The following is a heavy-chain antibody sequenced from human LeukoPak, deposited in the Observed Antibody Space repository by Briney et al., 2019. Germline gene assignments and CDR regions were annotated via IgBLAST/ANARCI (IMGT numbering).Heavy chain of an antibody. D-gene: IGHD4-17*01. Sequence: GASVKVSCKASGYTFTSYGISWVRQAPGQGLEWMGWISAYNGNTNYAQKLQGRVTMTTDTSTSTAYMELRSLRSDDTAVYYCARNDYGDYGGDAFDIWGQGTMVTVSS. CDR3: ARNDYGDYGGDAFDI. V-gene: IGHV1-18*01. CDR1: GYTFTSYG. CDR2: ISAYNGNT. J-gene: IGHJ3*02.